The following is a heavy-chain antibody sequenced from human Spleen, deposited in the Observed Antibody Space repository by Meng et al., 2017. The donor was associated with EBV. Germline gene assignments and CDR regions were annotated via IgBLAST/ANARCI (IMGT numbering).Heavy chain of an antibody. J-gene: IGHJ5*02. CDR2: VHYTGST. V-gene: IGHV4-39*01. D-gene: IGHD6-19*01. CDR1: VDSISSFYY. CDR3: ARPFPSWQSPRLDPFGA. Sequence: QLQLRESGPGHVKPSETLSLTCTVSVDSISSFYYWGWIRQPPGRGLEWIGSVHYTGSTYYSPSLKSRVTVSVDTSKNQFSLRLTSVTAADTAVYYCARPFPSWQSPRLDPFGAWGQGTLVTVSS.